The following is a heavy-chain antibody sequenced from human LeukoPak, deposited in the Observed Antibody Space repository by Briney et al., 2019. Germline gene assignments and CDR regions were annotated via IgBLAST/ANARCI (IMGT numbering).Heavy chain of an antibody. CDR2: MFAGGAP. CDR3: ARGVGVRRVISQPLEY. V-gene: IGHV3-53*01. J-gene: IGHJ4*02. D-gene: IGHD3-10*02. CDR1: GFMVDSDY. Sequence: PGGSLRLSCAASGFMVDSDYMTWVRQAPGKGLEWVSVMFAGGAPYFPPSVTGRFTLSRDNSRNTLYLPMNSLRAGDTAIYYCARGVGVRRVISQPLEYWGQGTLVSVSS.